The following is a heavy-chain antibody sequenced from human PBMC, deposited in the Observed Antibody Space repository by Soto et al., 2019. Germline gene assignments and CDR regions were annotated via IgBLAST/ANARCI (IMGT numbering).Heavy chain of an antibody. V-gene: IGHV6-1*01. CDR3: EKGDNLGPKTGYAFDP. CDR2: TYFRSKCYN. J-gene: IGHJ5*02. CDR1: GDSASSNTAS. Sequence: CQTLALTCAIYGDSASSNTASWNCIRQSPSRAVEWLGRTYFRSKCYNDYAVSVKSRIIINPDTSNNKFSLQLNSVTPEDTAVYFCEKGDNLGPKTGYAFDPWGQGIMVPVSS. D-gene: IGHD5-12*01.